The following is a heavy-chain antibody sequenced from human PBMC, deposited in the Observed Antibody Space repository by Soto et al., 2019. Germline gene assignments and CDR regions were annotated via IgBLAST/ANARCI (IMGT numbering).Heavy chain of an antibody. CDR3: AREDPHNWFDP. CDR2: IIPIFGTA. Sequence: GASVKVSCKASGGTFSSYAISGVRQAPGQGLEWMGGIIPIFGTANYAQKFQGRVTITADESTSTAYMALSSLRSEETAVYYCAREDPHNWFDPWGQGTLVTVSS. V-gene: IGHV1-69*13. CDR1: GGTFSSYA. J-gene: IGHJ5*02.